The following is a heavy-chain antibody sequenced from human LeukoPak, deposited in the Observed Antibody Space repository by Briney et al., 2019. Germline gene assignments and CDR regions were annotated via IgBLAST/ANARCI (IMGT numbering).Heavy chain of an antibody. J-gene: IGHJ6*03. CDR1: GFSFNTYS. CDR3: ARKGRYSYGVYYYYYYMDV. D-gene: IGHD5-18*01. CDR2: ISYDGSNK. V-gene: IGHV3-30*03. Sequence: GGSLRLSCAASGFSFNTYSMTWVRQAPGKGLEWVAVISYDGSNKYYADSVKGRFTISRDNAKNTLYLQMNSLRAEDTAVYYCARKGRYSYGVYYYYYYMDVWGKGTTVTVSS.